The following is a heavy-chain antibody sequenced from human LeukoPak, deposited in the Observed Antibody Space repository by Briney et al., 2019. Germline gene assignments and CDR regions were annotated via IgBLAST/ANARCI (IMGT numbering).Heavy chain of an antibody. J-gene: IGHJ4*02. CDR2: IKQDGSEK. Sequence: GGSLRLSCAASGFTFSSYWMSLVRQAPGKGLEWVANIKQDGSEKYYVDSVKGRFTISRDNAKNSLYLQMNSLRAEDTAVYYCARAPTLVATANYDYWGQGTLVTVSS. CDR3: ARAPTLVATANYDY. V-gene: IGHV3-7*01. D-gene: IGHD5-12*01. CDR1: GFTFSSYW.